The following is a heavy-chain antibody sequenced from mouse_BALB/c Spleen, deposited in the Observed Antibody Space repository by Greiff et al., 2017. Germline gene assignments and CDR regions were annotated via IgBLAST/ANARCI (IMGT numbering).Heavy chain of an antibody. CDR2: IDTSDSYT. V-gene: IGHV1-69*01. CDR3: ARGGTVKNYAMDY. J-gene: IGHJ4*01. CDR1: GYTFTDYW. Sequence: VQLQQPGAELVMPGASVKMSCKASGYTFTDYWMHWVKQRPGQGLEWIGAIDTSDSYTSYNQKFKGKATLTVDESSSTAYMQLSSLTSEDSAVYYCARGGTVKNYAMDYWGQGTSVTVSS. D-gene: IGHD1-1*01.